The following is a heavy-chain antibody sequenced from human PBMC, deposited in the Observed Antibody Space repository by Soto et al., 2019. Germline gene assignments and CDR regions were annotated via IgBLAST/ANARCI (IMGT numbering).Heavy chain of an antibody. CDR2: IYYSGST. J-gene: IGHJ6*02. D-gene: IGHD2-2*01. CDR1: GGSVSSGSYY. Sequence: QVQLQESGPGLVKPSETLSLTCTVSGGSVSSGSYYWSWIRQPPGKGLEWIGYIYYSGSTNYNPSLKSRVTISVDTSKNQFSLKLSSVTAADTAVHYCARGQPFIVVVPAANHYGMDVWGQGTTVTVSS. V-gene: IGHV4-61*01. CDR3: ARGQPFIVVVPAANHYGMDV.